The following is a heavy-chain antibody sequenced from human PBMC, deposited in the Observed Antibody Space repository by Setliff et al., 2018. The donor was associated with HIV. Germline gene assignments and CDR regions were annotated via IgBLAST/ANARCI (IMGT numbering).Heavy chain of an antibody. CDR2: INPSGGST. J-gene: IGHJ4*02. CDR3: ARDQKWRSHYYDSIVSSYYFDY. V-gene: IGHV1-46*01. CDR1: GYTFTNYY. D-gene: IGHD3-22*01. Sequence: ASVKVSCKASGYTFTNYYMHWVRQAPGQGPEWMGIINPSGGSTTYAQKFQGRVTMTRDTSTSTFYMELSSLRSEDTAVYYCARDQKWRSHYYDSIVSSYYFDYWGQGTLVTVS.